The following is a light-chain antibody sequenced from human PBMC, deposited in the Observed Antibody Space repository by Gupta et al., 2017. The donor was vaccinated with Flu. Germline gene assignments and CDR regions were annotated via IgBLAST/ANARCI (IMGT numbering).Light chain of an antibody. J-gene: IGKJ4*01. CDR2: DAS. CDR3: QQRSNWAGT. Sequence: EIVLTQSPATLSLSPGETATLSCSASQSVSSYLAWYQQKPGQAPRLLIYDASNRATGIPARFSGSGSGTDFTLAISSLEPEDFAVYYCQQRSNWAGTFGGGTKVEIK. CDR1: QSVSSY. V-gene: IGKV3-11*01.